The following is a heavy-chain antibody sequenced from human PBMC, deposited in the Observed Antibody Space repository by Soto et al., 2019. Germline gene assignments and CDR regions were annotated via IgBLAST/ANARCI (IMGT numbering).Heavy chain of an antibody. CDR1: GGSISSYY. J-gene: IGHJ3*02. V-gene: IGHV4-59*08. CDR3: AGENCSGGSCYSYAFDI. D-gene: IGHD2-15*01. CDR2: IYYSGST. Sequence: SETLSLTCTVSGGSISSYYWSWIRQPPGKGLEWIGYIYYSGSTKYIPSLKSRVTISVDTSKNQFSLKLSSVTAADTAIYYCAGENCSGGSCYSYAFDIWGQGTMVTVSS.